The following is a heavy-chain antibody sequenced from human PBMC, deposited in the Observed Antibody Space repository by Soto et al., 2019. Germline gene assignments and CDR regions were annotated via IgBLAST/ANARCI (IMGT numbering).Heavy chain of an antibody. CDR2: ISGSGGST. J-gene: IGHJ4*02. CDR1: GFTFSSYA. V-gene: IGHV3-23*01. Sequence: PGGSLRLSCAASGFTFSSYAMSWVRQAPGKGLEWVSAISGSGGSTYYADSVKGRFTISRDNSKNTLYLQMNSLRAEDTAVYYCAKDFSPYISSGGSCCDDYWGQGTLVTVSS. CDR3: AKDFSPYISSGGSCCDDY. D-gene: IGHD2-15*01.